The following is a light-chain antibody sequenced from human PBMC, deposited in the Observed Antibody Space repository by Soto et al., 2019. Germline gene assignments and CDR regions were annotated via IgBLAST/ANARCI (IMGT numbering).Light chain of an antibody. CDR2: GAS. CDR1: QRISSN. V-gene: IGKV3D-15*01. CDR3: QHYNNWPPWT. Sequence: EIVLTQSPATLSVSPGERATLSCRASQRISSNLAWYQQKPGQAPRLLIYGASTRATGIPARFSGSGSETEFTLTIGSLQSEDFAVYYCQHYNNWPPWTFGQGTKVEIK. J-gene: IGKJ1*01.